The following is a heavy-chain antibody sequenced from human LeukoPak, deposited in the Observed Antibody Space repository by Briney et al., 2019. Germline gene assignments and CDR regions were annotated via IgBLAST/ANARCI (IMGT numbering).Heavy chain of an antibody. J-gene: IGHJ4*02. CDR1: GGSFSGYY. CDR2: INHSGST. D-gene: IGHD1-26*01. CDR3: AREMGNY. V-gene: IGHV4-34*01. Sequence: PSETLSLTCAVYGGSFSGYYWSWTRQPPGKGLEWIGEINHSGSTNYNPSLKSRVTISVDTSKNQFSLKLSSVTAADTAVYYCAREMGNYWGQGTLVTVSS.